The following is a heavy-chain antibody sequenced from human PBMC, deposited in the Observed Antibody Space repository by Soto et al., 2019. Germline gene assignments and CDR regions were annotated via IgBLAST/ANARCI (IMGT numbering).Heavy chain of an antibody. J-gene: IGHJ6*02. CDR2: IDPSDSYT. CDR3: ALTYSSGRSQTYYYYYGMDV. V-gene: IGHV5-10-1*01. CDR1: GYSFTSYW. Sequence: PGESLKISCKGSGYSFTSYWISWVRQMPGKGLEWMGRIDPSDSYTNYSPSFQGHVTISADKSISTAYLQWSSLKASDTAMYYCALTYSSGRSQTYYYYYGMDVWGQGTTVTVS. D-gene: IGHD6-19*01.